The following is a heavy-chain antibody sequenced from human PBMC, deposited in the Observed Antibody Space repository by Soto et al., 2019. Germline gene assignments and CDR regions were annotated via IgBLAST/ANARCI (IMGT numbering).Heavy chain of an antibody. CDR2: ISGSGDNK. V-gene: IGHV3-23*01. J-gene: IGHJ6*02. D-gene: IGHD5-18*01. CDR1: GFTFSNYA. Sequence: PGGSLRLSCAASGFTFSNYAMTWVRQAPGKGLEWVSAISGSGDNKYYAASVTGRVTISRDTSKNTLYLQMDSLRAEDTAVYYCAKSLAMDYYYYGMDVWGQGTTVTVSS. CDR3: AKSLAMDYYYYGMDV.